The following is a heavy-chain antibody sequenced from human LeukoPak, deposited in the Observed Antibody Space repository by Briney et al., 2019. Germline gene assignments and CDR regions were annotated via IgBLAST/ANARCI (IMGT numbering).Heavy chain of an antibody. D-gene: IGHD3-10*01. CDR3: ARGGYYGSGNDFRFDP. Sequence: PSETLSLTCTVSGGSISSYYWSWIRQPPGKGLEWIGYIYYSGSTIYKPSLKSRVTISVDTSKNQFSLKLSSVTAADTAVYYCARGGYYGSGNDFRFDPWGQGTLVTVSS. J-gene: IGHJ5*02. V-gene: IGHV4-59*01. CDR2: IYYSGST. CDR1: GGSISSYY.